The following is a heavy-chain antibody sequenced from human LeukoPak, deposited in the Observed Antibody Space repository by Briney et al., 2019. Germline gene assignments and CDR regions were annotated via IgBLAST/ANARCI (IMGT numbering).Heavy chain of an antibody. CDR3: ARVQRPLDGADY. J-gene: IGHJ4*02. V-gene: IGHV4-4*09. CDR2: IYTSAST. CDR1: GGSISSYY. Sequence: PSETLSLTCTVSGGSISSYYWSWLRQPPGRGLKCIVYIYTSASTYYNPSPMSRVTISVDTSKNLFSLKLSSVTAADTAVYYCARVQRPLDGADYWGQGTLFTVSA. D-gene: IGHD1-1*01.